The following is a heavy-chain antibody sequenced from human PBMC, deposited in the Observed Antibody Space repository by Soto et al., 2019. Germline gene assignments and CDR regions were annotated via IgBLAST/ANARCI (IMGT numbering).Heavy chain of an antibody. J-gene: IGHJ4*02. CDR2: INAGNGNT. CDR3: ARGSHYYGSGSYSF. CDR1: GYTFTNYA. Sequence: GASVKVSCKASGYTFTNYAMPWVRQAPGQRLEWMGWINAGNGNTKYSQKFQGRVTITRDTSASTAYMELSSLRSEDTAVYYCARGSHYYGSGSYSFWGQGTLVTVSS. D-gene: IGHD3-10*01. V-gene: IGHV1-3*01.